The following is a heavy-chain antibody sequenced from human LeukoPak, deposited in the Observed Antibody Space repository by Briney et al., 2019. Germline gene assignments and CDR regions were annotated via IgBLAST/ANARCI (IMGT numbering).Heavy chain of an antibody. V-gene: IGHV3-23*01. CDR3: AKGGYSGYVYCFDY. Sequence: VGSLRLSRAVSGFTFSSYAMSWVRQAPGKGLEWVAAISGSGTSTYYAGSVKGRLTISRDNSKNTLFLQMNSLRAEDTAVYYCAKGGYSGYVYCFDYWGQGTVVPVTS. CDR2: ISGSGTST. CDR1: GFTFSSYA. D-gene: IGHD5-12*01. J-gene: IGHJ4*02.